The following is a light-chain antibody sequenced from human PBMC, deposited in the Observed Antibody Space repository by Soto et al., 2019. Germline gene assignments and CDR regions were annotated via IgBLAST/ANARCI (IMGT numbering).Light chain of an antibody. CDR1: SSDVGGYNY. V-gene: IGLV2-14*01. CDR3: SSYTSSSRGV. Sequence: QSALTQPASVSGSPGQSITISCTGTSSDVGGYNYVSWYQQHPGKAPKLMIYDVSNRPSGVSNRFSGSKSGNTASLTISGLQAEDEADYYCSSYTSSSRGVFGTGTKVTAL. CDR2: DVS. J-gene: IGLJ1*01.